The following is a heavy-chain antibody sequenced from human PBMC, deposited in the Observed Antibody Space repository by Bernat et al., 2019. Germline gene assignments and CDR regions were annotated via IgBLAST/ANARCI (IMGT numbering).Heavy chain of an antibody. CDR2: ISAYNGNT. Sequence: QVQLVQSGAEVKKPGASVKVSCKASGYTFTSYGISWVRQAPGQGLEWMGWISAYNGNTNYAQKLQGRVTMTTDTSTSTAYMELRSPRSDDTAVYYCARGYPTYYDFWSGYYRSYYYYYMDVWGKGTTVTVSS. CDR1: GYTFTSYG. V-gene: IGHV1-18*01. J-gene: IGHJ6*03. CDR3: ARGYPTYYDFWSGYYRSYYYYYMDV. D-gene: IGHD3-3*01.